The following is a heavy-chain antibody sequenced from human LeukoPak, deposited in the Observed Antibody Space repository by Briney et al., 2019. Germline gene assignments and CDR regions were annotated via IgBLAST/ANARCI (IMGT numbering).Heavy chain of an antibody. CDR3: GIDPNGDYIGAFDF. Sequence: PGGSLRLSCVASGIAFRSYAMTWVRQAPGKGLEWVSSITGSGTTTRYADSVKGRFTISRDNSVDTLYLQMNSLSAEDTAVYYCGIDPNGDYIGAFDFWGQGTMVTVSS. CDR1: GIAFRSYA. D-gene: IGHD4-17*01. J-gene: IGHJ3*01. CDR2: ITGSGTTT. V-gene: IGHV3-23*01.